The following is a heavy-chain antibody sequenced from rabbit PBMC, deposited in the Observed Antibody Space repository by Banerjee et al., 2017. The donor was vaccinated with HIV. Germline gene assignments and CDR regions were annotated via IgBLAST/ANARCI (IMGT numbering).Heavy chain of an antibody. J-gene: IGHJ4*01. CDR3: ARDAYVGHAFFNL. CDR2: INTNSGNA. D-gene: IGHD6-1*01. CDR1: GFSFSNKYV. Sequence: QEQLEESGGDLVKPEGSLTLTCTASGFSFSNKYVMCWVRQAPGKGLEWIACINTNSGNAVYASWAKGRFTISKTSSTTVTLQMTSLTAADTATYFCARDAYVGHAFFNLWGPGTLVTVS. V-gene: IGHV1S45*01.